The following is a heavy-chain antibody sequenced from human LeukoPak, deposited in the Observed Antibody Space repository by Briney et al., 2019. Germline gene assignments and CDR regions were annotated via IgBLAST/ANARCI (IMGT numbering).Heavy chain of an antibody. V-gene: IGHV3-23*01. CDR1: GLTFNNFT. CDR2: ISGSGDRT. D-gene: IGHD6-13*01. J-gene: IGHJ4*02. Sequence: GGSLRLSCVTPGLTFNNFTIRRGRQAPGKGLEWVSAISGSGDRTYSADSVKSRFTISRDNSKNTLFLQMNSLRAEDTAVYYCAKDLYTHRWYRPDHWGQGTLVTVSS. CDR3: AKDLYTHRWYRPDH.